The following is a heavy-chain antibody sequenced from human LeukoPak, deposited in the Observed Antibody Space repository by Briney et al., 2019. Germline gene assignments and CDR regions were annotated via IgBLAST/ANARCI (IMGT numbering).Heavy chain of an antibody. D-gene: IGHD2-2*01. CDR1: GGSISGYY. J-gene: IGHJ6*02. CDR3: AREYCSSTSCYSYGMDV. Sequence: PSETLSLACTVSGGSISGYYWSWIRQPPGKGLEWIGYIYYSGSTNYNPSLKSRVTISVDTSKNQFSLKLSSVTAADTAVYYCAREYCSSTSCYSYGMDVWGQGTTVTVSS. CDR2: IYYSGST. V-gene: IGHV4-59*01.